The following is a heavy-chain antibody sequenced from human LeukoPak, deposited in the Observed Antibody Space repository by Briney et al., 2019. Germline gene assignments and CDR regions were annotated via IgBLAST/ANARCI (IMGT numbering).Heavy chain of an antibody. CDR2: ISGRGGRT. CDR3: ARGGGNFDRSGYYEYYFDY. Sequence: GGSLRLSCVASGFSFSVYAMSWVRQAPGKGLEWVSGISGRGGRTYSADSVKGRFTISRDNSRKTPYLQMNSLRAEDTAVYYCARGGGNFDRSGYYEYYFDYWGQGTLVTVSS. D-gene: IGHD3-22*01. CDR1: GFSFSVYA. V-gene: IGHV3-23*01. J-gene: IGHJ4*02.